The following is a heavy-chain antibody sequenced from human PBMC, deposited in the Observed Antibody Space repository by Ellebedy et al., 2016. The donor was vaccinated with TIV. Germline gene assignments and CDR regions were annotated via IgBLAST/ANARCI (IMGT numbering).Heavy chain of an antibody. J-gene: IGHJ2*01. D-gene: IGHD6-19*01. V-gene: IGHV1-18*01. CDR3: ARDRLRYSSGWYDNWYFDL. Sequence: AASVKVSCKASGNSFTNYGISWVRQAPGQGLEWMGWISAYNGKTNYAQKLQGRVTMTTDTSTSTAYMELRSLRSDDTAVYYCARDRLRYSSGWYDNWYFDLWGRGTLVTVSS. CDR2: ISAYNGKT. CDR1: GNSFTNYG.